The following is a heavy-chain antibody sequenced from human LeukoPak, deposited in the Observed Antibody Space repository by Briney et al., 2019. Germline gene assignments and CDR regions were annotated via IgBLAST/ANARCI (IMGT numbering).Heavy chain of an antibody. D-gene: IGHD6-19*01. CDR1: GYSISSGYY. Sequence: PSETLSLTCTVSGYSISSGYYWGWIRQPPGKGLEWIGSMYHSGRTYYNPSLKSRVTISVDTSKNQFSLKLSSVTAADTAVYYCARDRNEQWLGRGAFDIWGQGTIVTVSS. CDR2: MYHSGRT. J-gene: IGHJ3*02. CDR3: ARDRNEQWLGRGAFDI. V-gene: IGHV4-38-2*02.